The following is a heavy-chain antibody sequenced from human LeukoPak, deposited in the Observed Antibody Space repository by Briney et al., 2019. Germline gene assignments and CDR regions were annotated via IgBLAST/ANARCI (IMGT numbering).Heavy chain of an antibody. CDR3: ARDDPDQGPANDAFDI. D-gene: IGHD1-14*01. CDR1: GGSISSGDYY. J-gene: IGHJ3*02. CDR2: IYYSGST. V-gene: IGHV4-30-4*01. Sequence: SQTLSLTCTVSGGSISSGDYYWSWIRQPPGKGLEWIGYIYYSGSTFYNPSLKSRVTISVDTPKNQFSLKLSSVTAADTAVYYCARDDPDQGPANDAFDIWGQGTMVTVSS.